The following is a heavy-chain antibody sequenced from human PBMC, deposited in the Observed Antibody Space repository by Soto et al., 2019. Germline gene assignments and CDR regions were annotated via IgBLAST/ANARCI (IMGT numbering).Heavy chain of an antibody. D-gene: IGHD1-26*01. V-gene: IGHV3-23*01. J-gene: IGHJ4*02. CDR3: ARRGSGSYYDY. CDR1: GFTFSSYA. CDR2: ISGSGDST. Sequence: EVQLLESGGGLVQPGGSLRLSCAASGFTFSSYAMRWVRQAPVKGLEWVPAISGSGDSTYYADSVKGRFTISRDNSKNTLYLQMNSLRAEDTAVYYCARRGSGSYYDYGGQGTLVTVSS.